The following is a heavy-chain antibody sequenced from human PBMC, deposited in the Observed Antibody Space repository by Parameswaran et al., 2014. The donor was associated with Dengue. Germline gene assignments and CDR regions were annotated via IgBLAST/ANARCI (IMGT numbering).Heavy chain of an antibody. Sequence: WIRQPPGKGLEWVSIIYTGGTTYYADSVKGRFTISRDNSKNTLYLQMNSLRAEDTAVYYCARDSPYSSTSAFDIWGQGTTVTVSS. V-gene: IGHV3-53*01. D-gene: IGHD6-6*01. CDR3: ARDSPYSSTSAFDI. CDR2: IYTGGTT. J-gene: IGHJ3*02.